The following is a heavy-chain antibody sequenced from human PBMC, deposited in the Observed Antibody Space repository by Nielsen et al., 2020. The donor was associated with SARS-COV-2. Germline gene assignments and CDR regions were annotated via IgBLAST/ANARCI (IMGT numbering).Heavy chain of an antibody. Sequence: SETLSLTCTVSGGSISSSSYYWGWIRQPPGKGLEWIGSIYYSGSTYYNPSLKSRVTISVDTSKNQFSLKLSSVTAADTAVYYCARVVDTAMVISDFDYWGQGTLVTVSS. V-gene: IGHV4-39*07. CDR1: GGSISSSSYY. CDR3: ARVVDTAMVISDFDY. CDR2: IYYSGST. D-gene: IGHD5-18*01. J-gene: IGHJ4*02.